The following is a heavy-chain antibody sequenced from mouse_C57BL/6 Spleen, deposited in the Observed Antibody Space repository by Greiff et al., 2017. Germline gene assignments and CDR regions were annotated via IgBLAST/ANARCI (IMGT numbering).Heavy chain of an antibody. CDR2: ISGGGGNT. Sequence: EVKLMESGGGLVKPGGSLKLSCAASGFTFSSYTMSWVRQTPEKRLEWVATISGGGGNTYYPDSVKGRFTISGDNAKNTLYLQMSSLRSEDTALYYCASLYYYGSYFDYWGQGTTLTVSS. CDR3: ASLYYYGSYFDY. V-gene: IGHV5-9*01. J-gene: IGHJ2*01. CDR1: GFTFSSYT. D-gene: IGHD1-1*01.